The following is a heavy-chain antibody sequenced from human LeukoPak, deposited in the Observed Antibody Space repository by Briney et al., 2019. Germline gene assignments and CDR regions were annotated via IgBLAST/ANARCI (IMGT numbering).Heavy chain of an antibody. CDR1: GYTFTGYY. CDR3: ARDQWEPGSYDYYYYMDV. CDR2: INPNSGGT. J-gene: IGHJ6*03. D-gene: IGHD1-26*01. V-gene: IGHV1-2*02. Sequence: ASVKVSCKASGYTFTGYYMHWLRQAPGQGLEWMGWINPNSGGTNYAQKFQGRVTMTRDTSISTAYMELSRLRSDDTAVYYCARDQWEPGSYDYYYYMDVWGKGTTVTVSS.